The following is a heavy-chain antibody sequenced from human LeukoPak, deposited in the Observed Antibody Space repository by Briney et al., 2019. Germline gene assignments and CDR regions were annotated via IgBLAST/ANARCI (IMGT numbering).Heavy chain of an antibody. CDR2: INPNSGGT. V-gene: IGHV1-2*02. CDR1: GGTFSSYA. D-gene: IGHD1-7*01. CDR3: ARLNWNYGY. J-gene: IGHJ4*02. Sequence: GASVKVSCKASGGTFSSYAISWVRQAPGQGLEWMGWINPNSGGTNYAQKFQGRVTMTRDTSISTAYMELSRLRSDDTAVYYCARLNWNYGYWGQGTLVTVSS.